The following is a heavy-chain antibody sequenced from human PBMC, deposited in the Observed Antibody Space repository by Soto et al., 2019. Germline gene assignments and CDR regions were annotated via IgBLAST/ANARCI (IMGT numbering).Heavy chain of an antibody. CDR3: ARGTVGTNPNWLGP. V-gene: IGHV3-66*01. Sequence: EVQLVESGGGLVQPGGSLRLSCAASGFTVSSSYLYWVRQAPGKGLEWVSSIYKSGDTYYADSVKGRFTISRDNYKSTLFLQMISLRAEDTAVYYCARGTVGTNPNWLGPWGQGTLVTVSS. J-gene: IGHJ5*02. CDR1: GFTVSSSY. CDR2: IYKSGDT. D-gene: IGHD1-26*01.